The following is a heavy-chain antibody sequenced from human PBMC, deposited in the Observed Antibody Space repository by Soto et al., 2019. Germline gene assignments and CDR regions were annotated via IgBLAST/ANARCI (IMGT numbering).Heavy chain of an antibody. CDR1: GFTFSSYA. CDR3: AKVGYCSGGSCYSPRGAFDI. D-gene: IGHD2-15*01. V-gene: IGHV3-23*01. J-gene: IGHJ3*02. CDR2: ISGSGGST. Sequence: PGGSLRLSCAASGFTFSSYAMSWVRQAPGKGLEWVSAISGSGGSTYYADSVKGRFTISRDNSKNTLYLQMNSLRAEDTAVYYCAKVGYCSGGSCYSPRGAFDIWGQGTMVTVSS.